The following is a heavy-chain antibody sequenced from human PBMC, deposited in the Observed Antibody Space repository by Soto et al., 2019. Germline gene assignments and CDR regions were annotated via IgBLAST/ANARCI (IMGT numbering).Heavy chain of an antibody. CDR1: GFTFSSYG. V-gene: IGHV3-30*18. CDR2: ISYDGSNK. D-gene: IGHD6-13*01. J-gene: IGHJ4*02. Sequence: QVQLVESGGGVVQPGRSLRLSCAASGFTFSSYGMHWVRQAPGKGLEWVAVISYDGSNKYYADSVKGRFTISRDNSKNPLYLQMNSLSAEATAVYYCAKVGGSSSWNWAYWGQGTLVTVSS. CDR3: AKVGGSSSWNWAY.